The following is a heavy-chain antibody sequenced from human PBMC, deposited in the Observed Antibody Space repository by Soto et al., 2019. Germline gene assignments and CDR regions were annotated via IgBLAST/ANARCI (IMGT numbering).Heavy chain of an antibody. Sequence: QVQLVESGGGVVQPGRSLRLSCTASGFTFSSYGMHWVRQAPGKGLEWVAVISYDGSNKYYADSVKGRFTISRDNSKNTLYLQMNSLRAEDTAVYYCARVQGDSSGWYYYYYGMDVWGQMTTVTVSS. J-gene: IGHJ6*02. CDR2: ISYDGSNK. CDR3: ARVQGDSSGWYYYYYGMDV. D-gene: IGHD6-19*01. CDR1: GFTFSSYG. V-gene: IGHV3-30*03.